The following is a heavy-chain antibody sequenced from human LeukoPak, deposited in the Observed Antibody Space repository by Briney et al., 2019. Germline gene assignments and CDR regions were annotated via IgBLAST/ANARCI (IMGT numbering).Heavy chain of an antibody. J-gene: IGHJ4*02. D-gene: IGHD2-15*01. V-gene: IGHV3-21*01. Sequence: GGSLRLSCAASGFTFSSYSMNWVRQAPGQGLEWVSSISSSSSYIYYADSVKGRFTISRDNAKNSLYLQMSSLRAEDTAVYYCARHGRDYCSGGSCYELDYWGQGTLVTVSS. CDR2: ISSSSSYI. CDR3: ARHGRDYCSGGSCYELDY. CDR1: GFTFSSYS.